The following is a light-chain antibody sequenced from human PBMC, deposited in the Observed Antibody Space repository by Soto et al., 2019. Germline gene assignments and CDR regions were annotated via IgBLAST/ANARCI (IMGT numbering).Light chain of an antibody. Sequence: QSALTQPASVSGSPGQSITISCTGTSSDFGSYNLVSWYQQHPGKAPKLMIYEGSKRPSGVSNRFSGSKSGNTASLTISGFQAEDEADYYCCSYAGSSTSYVFGTGTKVTVL. J-gene: IGLJ1*01. CDR2: EGS. CDR3: CSYAGSSTSYV. CDR1: SSDFGSYNL. V-gene: IGLV2-23*01.